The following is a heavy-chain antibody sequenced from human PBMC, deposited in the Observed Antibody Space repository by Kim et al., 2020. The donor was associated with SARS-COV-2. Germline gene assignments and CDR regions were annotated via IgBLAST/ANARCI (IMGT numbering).Heavy chain of an antibody. J-gene: IGHJ6*01. Sequence: GGSLRLSCAASGFTFSSYGMHWVRQAPGKGLEWVAVISYDGSNKYYVDSVKGRFTISRDNSKNTLYLQMNSLRAEDTAVYYCAKVPDSSPYYYYYGMDV. V-gene: IGHV3-30*18. CDR2: ISYDGSNK. CDR1: GFTFSSYG. CDR3: AKVPDSSPYYYYYGMDV. D-gene: IGHD6-6*01.